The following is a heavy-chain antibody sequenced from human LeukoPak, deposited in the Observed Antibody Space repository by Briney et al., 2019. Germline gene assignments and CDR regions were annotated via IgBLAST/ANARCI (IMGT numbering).Heavy chain of an antibody. D-gene: IGHD5-12*01. Sequence: SETLSLTCSVSGGSIISYYWSWIRQPAGKGLEWIGRIYTSGSTNYNPSLKSRVTISVDTSKNQFSLKLSSVTAADTAVYYCARLDVGSGYLIDYWGQGTLVTVSS. V-gene: IGHV4-4*07. CDR1: GGSIISYY. J-gene: IGHJ4*02. CDR2: IYTSGST. CDR3: ARLDVGSGYLIDY.